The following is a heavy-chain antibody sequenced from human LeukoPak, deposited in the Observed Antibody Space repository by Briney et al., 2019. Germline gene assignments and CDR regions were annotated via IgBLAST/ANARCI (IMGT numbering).Heavy chain of an antibody. Sequence: ASVTVSCQASRYTFTKFFTQWVRQAPGQGLEWMGWINPNSGGTNYAQKFQGRVSMTRDTSISTAYMELSRLRSDDTAVYYCASVLAARPDAFDIWGQGTMVTVSS. V-gene: IGHV1-2*02. J-gene: IGHJ3*02. CDR1: RYTFTKFF. CDR3: ASVLAARPDAFDI. D-gene: IGHD6-13*01. CDR2: INPNSGGT.